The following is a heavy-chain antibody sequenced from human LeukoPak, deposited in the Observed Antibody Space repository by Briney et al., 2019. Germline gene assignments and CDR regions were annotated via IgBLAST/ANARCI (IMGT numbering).Heavy chain of an antibody. J-gene: IGHJ4*02. D-gene: IGHD3-22*01. V-gene: IGHV3-23*01. CDR2: ISGSGGKT. CDR3: AKRADDSSGYYFDY. Sequence: GGSLRLSCAASGFTFSTYGMSWVRQAPGKGLEWVSAISGSGGKTYYADSVKGRFTISRDNSNNTLYLQTNSLRAEDTAVYYCAKRADDSSGYYFDYWGLGTLVTVSS. CDR1: GFTFSTYG.